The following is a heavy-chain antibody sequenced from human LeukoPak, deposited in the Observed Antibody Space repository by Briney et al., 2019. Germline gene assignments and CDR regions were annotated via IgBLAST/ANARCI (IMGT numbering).Heavy chain of an antibody. CDR3: ARARSSYGYGDAFDI. V-gene: IGHV3-21*01. Sequence: GGSLRLSCAASGFTFSSYSMNWVRQAPGKGLEWVSSISSSSYIYYAGSVKGRFTISRDNAKNSLYLQMNSLRAEDTAVYYCARARSSYGYGDAFDIWGQGTMVTVSS. D-gene: IGHD5-18*01. CDR1: GFTFSSYS. J-gene: IGHJ3*02. CDR2: ISSSSYI.